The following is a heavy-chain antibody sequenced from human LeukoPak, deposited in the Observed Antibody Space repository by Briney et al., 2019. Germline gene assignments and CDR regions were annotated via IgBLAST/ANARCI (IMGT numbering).Heavy chain of an antibody. V-gene: IGHV3-9*03. CDR2: ISWNSGSI. Sequence: PGGSLRLSCTASGFTFDDYAMHSVRQAPGKGLEWVSGISWNSGSIGYADSVKGRFTISRDNAKNSLYLQMDSLRAEDMALYYYGKVSSSSDAFDIWGQGTMVTVSS. D-gene: IGHD6-13*01. CDR1: GFTFDDYA. CDR3: GKVSSSSDAFDI. J-gene: IGHJ3*02.